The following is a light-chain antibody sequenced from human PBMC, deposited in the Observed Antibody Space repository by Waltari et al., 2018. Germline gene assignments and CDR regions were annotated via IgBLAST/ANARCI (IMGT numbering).Light chain of an antibody. V-gene: IGKV3-11*01. J-gene: IGKJ3*01. CDR1: QSVSSY. Sequence: EIVLTQSPATLSLSPGERATLSCRASQSVSSYLAWYQQKPGQAPRLLIYDASNRATGIPARFSGSGSGTDFTLTISSLEPEDFAVYYCQQRSPRGTFGPGTKVDIK. CDR2: DAS. CDR3: QQRSPRGT.